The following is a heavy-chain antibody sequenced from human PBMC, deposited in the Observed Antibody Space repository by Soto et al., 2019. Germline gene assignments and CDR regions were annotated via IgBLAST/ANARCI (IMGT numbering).Heavy chain of an antibody. Sequence: SETLSLTCTVSGGSISSSSYYWGWIRQPPGKGLEWIGSIYYSGSTYYNPSLKSRVTISVDTSKNQFSLKLSSVTAADTAVYYCARLYYYPNWFDPWGQGTLVTVSS. CDR2: IYYSGST. D-gene: IGHD3-10*01. CDR1: GGSISSSSYY. V-gene: IGHV4-39*01. CDR3: ARLYYYPNWFDP. J-gene: IGHJ5*02.